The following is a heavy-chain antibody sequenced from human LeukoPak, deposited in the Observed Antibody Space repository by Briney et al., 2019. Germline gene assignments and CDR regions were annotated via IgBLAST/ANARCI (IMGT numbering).Heavy chain of an antibody. V-gene: IGHV3-30*02. Sequence: HPGGSLRLSCAASGFTFSSYGMHWVRQAPGKGLEWVAFIRYDGSNKYYADSVKGRFTISRDTSTNTLYLQMNNLRIEDTAVYYCAKDRGRADYTKSWYIFDAFDIWGQGTMVTVSS. J-gene: IGHJ3*02. CDR3: AKDRGRADYTKSWYIFDAFDI. CDR2: IRYDGSNK. CDR1: GFTFSSYG. D-gene: IGHD6-13*01.